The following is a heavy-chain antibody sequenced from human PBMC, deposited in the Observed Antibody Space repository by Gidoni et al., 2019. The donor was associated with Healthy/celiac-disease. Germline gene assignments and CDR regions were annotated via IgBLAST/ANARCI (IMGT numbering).Heavy chain of an antibody. D-gene: IGHD1-26*01. CDR3: ARDPKRGVGASGYYYYGMDV. J-gene: IGHJ6*02. V-gene: IGHV4-31*03. CDR1: GCSIRSGGYY. Sequence: QVQLQESGPGLVKPSQTLSLTCTVSGCSIRSGGYYWSWIRQHPGKGLEWIGYIYYSGSTYYNPSLKSRVTISVDTSKNQFSLKLSSVTAADTAVYYCARDPKRGVGASGYYYYGMDVWGQGTTVTVSS. CDR2: IYYSGST.